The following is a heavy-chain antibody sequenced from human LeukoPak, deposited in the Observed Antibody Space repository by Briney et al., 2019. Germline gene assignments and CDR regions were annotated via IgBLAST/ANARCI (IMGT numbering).Heavy chain of an antibody. D-gene: IGHD2-2*01. CDR1: GYSITSGYY. V-gene: IGHV4-38-2*02. CDR2: IYHTGST. J-gene: IGHJ5*02. CDR3: ARDDLSSSSLTSCFDP. Sequence: SETLSLTCTVSGYSITSGYYWGWIRQPPGTGLEWIGSIYHTGSTYYSPSLKSRVTISVDTSKNQFSLKLSSVTAADTAVYYCARDDLSSSSLTSCFDPWGQGTLVTVSS.